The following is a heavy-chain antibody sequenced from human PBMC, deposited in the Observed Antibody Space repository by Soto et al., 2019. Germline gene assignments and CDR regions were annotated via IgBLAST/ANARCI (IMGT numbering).Heavy chain of an antibody. CDR2: IIPIFGTA. Sequence: VKVSCKASGGTFSSYAISWVRQAPGQGLEWMGGIIPIFGTANYAQKFQGRVTITADESTSTAYMELSSLRSEDTAVYYCATRETAAGYYYYGMDVWGQGTTVTVSS. CDR3: ATRETAAGYYYYGMDV. D-gene: IGHD6-13*01. CDR1: GGTFSSYA. V-gene: IGHV1-69*13. J-gene: IGHJ6*02.